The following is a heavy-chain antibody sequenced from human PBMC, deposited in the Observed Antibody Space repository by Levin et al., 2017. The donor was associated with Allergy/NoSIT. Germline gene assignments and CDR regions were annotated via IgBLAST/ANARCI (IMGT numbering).Heavy chain of an antibody. V-gene: IGHV5-51*01. Sequence: GGSLRLSCKGPGYSFTSYWIGWVRQMPGKGLEWMGIIYPGDSDTRYSPSFQGQVTIPADKSNSTADPQWTSLKASDTAMYYCARGLLWFGESFAAFHIWGQGTMVTVSS. CDR2: IYPGDSDT. J-gene: IGHJ3*02. CDR1: GYSFTSYW. CDR3: ARGLLWFGESFAAFHI. D-gene: IGHD3-10*01.